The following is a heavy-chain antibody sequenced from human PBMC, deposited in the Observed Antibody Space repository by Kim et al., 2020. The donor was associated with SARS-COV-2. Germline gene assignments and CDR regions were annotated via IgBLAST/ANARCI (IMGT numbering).Heavy chain of an antibody. J-gene: IGHJ6*01. CDR1: GASINSGGYY. D-gene: IGHD6-13*01. CDR3: ARDRQEYTSRWYPAGM. CDR2: IYYSGST. V-gene: IGHV4-31*03. Sequence: SETLSLTCTVSGASINSGGYYWSWIRKLPGKGLEWIGYIYYSGSTFYNPSLKSRITISLDTSKNQFSLKLTSVTAADTAVYYCARDRQEYTSRWYPAGM.